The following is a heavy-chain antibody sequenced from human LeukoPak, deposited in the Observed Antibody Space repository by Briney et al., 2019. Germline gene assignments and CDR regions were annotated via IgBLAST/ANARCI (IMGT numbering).Heavy chain of an antibody. Sequence: GGSLRLSCAASGFTFRNYWMGWVRQAPGKGLEWEANIKQDGSEKYYVDSVKGRFTISRDNAKNSLYLQMNSLRAEDTAVYYCARASLSTVTTLGSFFDYWGQGTLVTVSS. CDR2: IKQDGSEK. CDR1: GFTFRNYW. V-gene: IGHV3-7*01. D-gene: IGHD4-17*01. J-gene: IGHJ4*02. CDR3: ARASLSTVTTLGSFFDY.